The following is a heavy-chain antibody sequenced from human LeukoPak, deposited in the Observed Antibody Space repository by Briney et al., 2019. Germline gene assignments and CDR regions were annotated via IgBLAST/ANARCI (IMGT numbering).Heavy chain of an antibody. CDR2: INHNGNVN. J-gene: IGHJ4*02. CDR1: GFTFSSYW. D-gene: IGHD4-17*01. CDR3: ARDYYGDYAFDY. V-gene: IGHV3-7*01. Sequence: GGSLRLSCAASGFTFSSYWMNWARQAPGKGLEWVASINHNGNVNYYVDSVKGRFTISRDNAKNSLYLQMNSLRAEDTAVYYCARDYYGDYAFDYWGQGTLVTVSS.